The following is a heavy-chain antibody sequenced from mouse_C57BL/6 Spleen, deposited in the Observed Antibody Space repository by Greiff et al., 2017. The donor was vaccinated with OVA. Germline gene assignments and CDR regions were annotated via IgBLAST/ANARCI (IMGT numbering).Heavy chain of an antibody. J-gene: IGHJ2*01. Sequence: VQLKQPGAELVKPGASVKVSCKASGYTFTSYWMHWVKQRPGQGLEWIGRIHPSDSDTNYNQKFKGKATLTVDKSSSTAYMQLSSLTSEDSAVYYCAISYGNYHLYYFDYWGQGTTLTVSS. V-gene: IGHV1-74*01. CDR1: GYTFTSYW. D-gene: IGHD2-1*01. CDR2: IHPSDSDT. CDR3: AISYGNYHLYYFDY.